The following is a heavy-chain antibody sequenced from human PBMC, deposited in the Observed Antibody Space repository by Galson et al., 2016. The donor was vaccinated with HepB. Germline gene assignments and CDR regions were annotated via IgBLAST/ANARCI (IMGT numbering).Heavy chain of an antibody. CDR3: AKDQFGGSSYGGNDAFDI. D-gene: IGHD1-26*01. Sequence: LRLSCAASGFTFSDYGMHWVRQAPGKGLEWVAVISYDGGNKYYADSVKGRFTISRDNSKNTLYLQLNSLRAEDTAVYYCAKDQFGGSSYGGNDAFDIWGQGTMVTVSS. CDR2: ISYDGGNK. CDR1: GFTFSDYG. V-gene: IGHV3-30*18. J-gene: IGHJ3*02.